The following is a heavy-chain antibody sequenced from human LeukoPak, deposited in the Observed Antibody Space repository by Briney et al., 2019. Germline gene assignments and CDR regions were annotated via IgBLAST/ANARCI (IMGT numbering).Heavy chain of an antibody. V-gene: IGHV3-21*01. J-gene: IGHJ2*01. D-gene: IGHD2-15*01. CDR3: ARDMLLGLWYFDL. Sequence: GGSLRLSCAASGFTFSSYSMNWVRQAPGKGLEWVSSISGSSSYIYYADSVKGRFTISRDNAKNSLYLQMNSLRAEDTAVYYCARDMLLGLWYFDLWGRGTLVTVSS. CDR2: ISGSSSYI. CDR1: GFTFSSYS.